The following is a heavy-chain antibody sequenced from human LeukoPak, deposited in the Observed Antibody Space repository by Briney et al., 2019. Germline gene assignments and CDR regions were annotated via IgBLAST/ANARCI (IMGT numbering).Heavy chain of an antibody. V-gene: IGHV4-34*01. D-gene: IGHD2-21*01. Sequence: SETLSLTCAVSGVSVSDNYWSWIRQSPEKGLEWIGEVSPGGYTTYNPSLRSRVIISEDTSENQLSLNVTSVTAADTALYYCARILCGRRQARCYNHWAQGSLVTVSS. J-gene: IGHJ5*02. CDR1: GVSVSDNY. CDR3: ARILCGRRQARCYNH. CDR2: VSPGGYT.